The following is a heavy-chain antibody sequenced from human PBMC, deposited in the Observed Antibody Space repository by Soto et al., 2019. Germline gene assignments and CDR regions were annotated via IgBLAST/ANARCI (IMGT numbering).Heavy chain of an antibody. CDR2: ISAYNGNT. J-gene: IGHJ4*02. Sequence: ASVKVSCKASGYTFTSYGISWVRQAPGQGLEWMGWISAYNGNTNYAQKLQGRVTVTTDTSTSTAYMELRSLRSDDTAVYYCAAVWFGEQSSGYWGQGTLVTVSS. CDR3: AAVWFGEQSSGY. D-gene: IGHD3-10*01. CDR1: GYTFTSYG. V-gene: IGHV1-18*01.